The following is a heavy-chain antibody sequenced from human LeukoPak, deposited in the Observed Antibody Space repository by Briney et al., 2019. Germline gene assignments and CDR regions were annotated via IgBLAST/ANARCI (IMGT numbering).Heavy chain of an antibody. D-gene: IGHD2-2*02. J-gene: IGHJ6*02. CDR3: ARGWGYCSSTSCYKIGYYYYGMDV. CDR1: GGSLSGYY. Sequence: PSETLSLTCAVYGGSLSGYYWSWIRQPPGKGLEWIGEINHSGSTNYNPSLKSRVTISVDTSKNQFSLKLSSVTAADTAVYYCARGWGYCSSTSCYKIGYYYYGMDVWGQGTTVTVSS. V-gene: IGHV4-34*01. CDR2: INHSGST.